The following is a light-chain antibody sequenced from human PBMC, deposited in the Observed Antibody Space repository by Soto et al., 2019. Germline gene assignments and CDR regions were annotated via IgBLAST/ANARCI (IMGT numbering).Light chain of an antibody. CDR2: DVR. Sequence: QSALTQPRSVSGSPGQSVTISCTGTSSDVGGYNYVSWYQQHPGKAPKVMIYDVRKRPSGVPDRFSGSKSGNTASLTISGLQAEDEADYYCCSYAGSFAYVFGTGTKVTVL. CDR3: CSYAGSFAYV. CDR1: SSDVGGYNY. J-gene: IGLJ1*01. V-gene: IGLV2-11*01.